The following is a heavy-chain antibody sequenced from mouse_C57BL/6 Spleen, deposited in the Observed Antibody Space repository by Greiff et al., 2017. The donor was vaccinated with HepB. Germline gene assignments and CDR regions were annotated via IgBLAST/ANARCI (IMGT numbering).Heavy chain of an antibody. D-gene: IGHD2-4*01. Sequence: DVKLVESGGDLVKPGGSLKLSCAASGFTFSSYGMSWVRQTPDKRLEWVATISSGGSYTYYPDSVKGRFTISRDNAKNTLYLQMSSLKSEDTAMYYCASYDYSSFDYWGQGTTLTVSS. CDR3: ASYDYSSFDY. J-gene: IGHJ2*01. CDR2: ISSGGSYT. CDR1: GFTFSSYG. V-gene: IGHV5-6*02.